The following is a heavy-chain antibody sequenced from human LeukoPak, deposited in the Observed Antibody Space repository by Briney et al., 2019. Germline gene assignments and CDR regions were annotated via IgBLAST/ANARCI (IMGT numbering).Heavy chain of an antibody. V-gene: IGHV3-7*01. CDR1: GFTFTRYW. CDR3: ARDSSPPPSDY. J-gene: IGHJ4*02. CDR2: IKQDGSEK. Sequence: GGPLRLSCAASGFTFTRYWMSGVRQAPGKGLEWVANIKQDGSEKYYVDSVKGRFTISRDNAKNSLYLQMNSLRAEDTAVYYCARDSSPPPSDYWGQGTLVTVSS. D-gene: IGHD6-13*01.